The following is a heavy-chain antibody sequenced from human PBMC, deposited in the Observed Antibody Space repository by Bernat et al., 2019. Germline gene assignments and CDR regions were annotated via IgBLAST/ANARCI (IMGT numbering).Heavy chain of an antibody. Sequence: EVQLVQSGAEVKKPGESLQISCKGSGYSFTSYWIGWVRQMPGKGLEWMGIIYPGDSDTRYSPSFQGQVTISADKSISTAYLQWSSLKASDTAMYYCASGGVPHSLRFGEPYRYYYGMDVWGQGTTVTVSS. J-gene: IGHJ6*02. CDR2: IYPGDSDT. CDR1: GYSFTSYW. CDR3: ASGGVPHSLRFGEPYRYYYGMDV. D-gene: IGHD3-10*01. V-gene: IGHV5-51*01.